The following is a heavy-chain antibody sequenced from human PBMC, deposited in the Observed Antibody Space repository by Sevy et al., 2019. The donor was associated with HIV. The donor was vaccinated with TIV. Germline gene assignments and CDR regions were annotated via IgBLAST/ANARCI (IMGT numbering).Heavy chain of an antibody. J-gene: IGHJ5*02. D-gene: IGHD7-27*01. CDR3: AKGAPWGSAFDP. V-gene: IGHV3-23*01. Sequence: GGSLRLSCAASGFTFSSYTMSWVRQPPGKGLEWVSTVSGSGDSTYYAGSVKGRFTISRDNSKNTLYLQINSLRAEDTAVYYCAKGAPWGSAFDPWGQGTLVTVSS. CDR2: VSGSGDST. CDR1: GFTFSSYT.